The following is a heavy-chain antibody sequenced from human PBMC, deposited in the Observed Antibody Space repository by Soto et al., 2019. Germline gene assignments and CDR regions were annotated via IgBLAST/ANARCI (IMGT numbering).Heavy chain of an antibody. CDR3: TRGPRPISTGTGAY. CDR1: GFIFKMYL. Sequence: GGSRRLSCAASGFIFKMYLMHWGGQSPGKGLVWISRIYNDGTYSDYADSVRGRFTISRDNVNDTLYLQMNNLRAEDSGLYYCTRGPRPISTGTGAYWGQGTQVTVSS. D-gene: IGHD3-10*01. J-gene: IGHJ4*02. V-gene: IGHV3-74*01. CDR2: IYNDGTYS.